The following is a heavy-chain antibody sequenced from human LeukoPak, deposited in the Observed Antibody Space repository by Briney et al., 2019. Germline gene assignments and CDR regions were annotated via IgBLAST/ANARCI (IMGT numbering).Heavy chain of an antibody. CDR3: ARLVELRYFDWPYFDY. V-gene: IGHV4-39*01. Sequence: PSETLSLTCTVSGGSISSSSYYWGWIRQPPGKGLEWIGSIYYSGSTYYNPSLKSRVTISVDTSKNQFSLKLSSVTAADTAVYYCARLVELRYFDWPYFDYWGQGTLVTVSS. CDR2: IYYSGST. D-gene: IGHD3-9*01. J-gene: IGHJ4*02. CDR1: GGSISSSSYY.